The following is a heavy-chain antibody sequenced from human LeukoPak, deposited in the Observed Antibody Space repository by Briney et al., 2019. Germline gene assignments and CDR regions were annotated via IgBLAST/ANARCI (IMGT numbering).Heavy chain of an antibody. V-gene: IGHV3-11*04. Sequence: KTAGSLSLYSAAYAFTFNDYNMIRLRPAPGQGRVWVLYINSSAGSLSHADSVKGRFTTSRDNAKNSLFLQMNSLRAEDTAVYYCARYSYHSGGYYYSFDYWGQGTLVTVSS. D-gene: IGHD3-22*01. J-gene: IGHJ4*02. CDR1: AFTFNDYN. CDR2: INSSAGSL. CDR3: ARYSYHSGGYYYSFDY.